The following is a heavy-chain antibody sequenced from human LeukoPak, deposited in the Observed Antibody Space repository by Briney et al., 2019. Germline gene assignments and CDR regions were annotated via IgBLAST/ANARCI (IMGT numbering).Heavy chain of an antibody. J-gene: IGHJ4*02. D-gene: IGHD4-17*01. V-gene: IGHV3-48*01. CDR3: ARGDSDHYITLDY. CDR2: ISRSSDAI. CDR1: GFNFSAYS. Sequence: GGSLRLSGAASGFNFSAYSMNWVRQAPGKGLEWVSYISRSSDAIYDADSVKGRFTISRDNAKNLLFLQMTSLGVEDTALYYCARGDSDHYITLDYWGQGTLVTVSS.